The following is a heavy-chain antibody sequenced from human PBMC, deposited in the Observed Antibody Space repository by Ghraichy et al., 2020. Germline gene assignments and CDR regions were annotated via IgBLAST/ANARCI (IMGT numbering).Heavy chain of an antibody. V-gene: IGHV4-34*01. CDR1: GGSFSGYY. J-gene: IGHJ6*02. Sequence: ESLNISCAVYGGSFSGYYWSWIRQPPGKGLEWIGEINHSGSTNYNPSLKSRVTISVDTSKNQFSLKLSSVTAADTAVYYCARARRVVVAATHYYYYGMDVWGQGTTVTVSS. CDR2: INHSGST. D-gene: IGHD2-15*01. CDR3: ARARRVVVAATHYYYYGMDV.